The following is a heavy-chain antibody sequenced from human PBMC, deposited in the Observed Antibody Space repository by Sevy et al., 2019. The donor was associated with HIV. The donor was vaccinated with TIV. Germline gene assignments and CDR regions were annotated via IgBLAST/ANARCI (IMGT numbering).Heavy chain of an antibody. V-gene: IGHV3-30-3*01. CDR2: ISYDGSNK. Sequence: GGSLRLSCAASGFTFSSYAMHWVRQAPGKGLEWVAVISYDGSNKYYADSVKGRFTISRDNSKKTLYLQMNSLSAEETAVYYRSRDMVRGVIITSPYIDYWGQGTLVNVSS. CDR1: GFTFSSYA. D-gene: IGHD3-10*01. J-gene: IGHJ4*02. CDR3: SRDMVRGVIITSPYIDY.